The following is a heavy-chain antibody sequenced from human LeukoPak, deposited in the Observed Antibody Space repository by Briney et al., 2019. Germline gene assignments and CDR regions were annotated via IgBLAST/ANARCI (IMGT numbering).Heavy chain of an antibody. CDR2: IRPDGSNE. CDR3: AHLYRSSSVADY. CDR1: RFIFSTYG. J-gene: IGHJ4*02. D-gene: IGHD2-15*01. Sequence: GGSLRLSCAASRFIFSTYGMHWVRQAPGKGLEWVAFIRPDGSNEYYAASVRGRFAISRDNAKETLYLQMYSLRDEDTAVYYCAHLYRSSSVADYWGQGTLVTVSS. V-gene: IGHV3-30*02.